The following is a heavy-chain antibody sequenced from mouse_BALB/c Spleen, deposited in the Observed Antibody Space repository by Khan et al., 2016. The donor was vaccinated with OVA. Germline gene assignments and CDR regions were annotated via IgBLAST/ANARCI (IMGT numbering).Heavy chain of an antibody. CDR1: GYSITSGYY. V-gene: IGHV3-6*02. J-gene: IGHJ1*01. CDR2: ISYDGSN. Sequence: EVQLQESGPGLVKPSQSLSLTCSVTGYSITSGYYWNWIRQFPGNKLEWTGYISYDGSNNYNPSLKNRISITRDTSKNQFFLKLNSVTTEDTATYYCARDYRPRYFDVWGAGTTVTVSS. CDR3: ARDYRPRYFDV.